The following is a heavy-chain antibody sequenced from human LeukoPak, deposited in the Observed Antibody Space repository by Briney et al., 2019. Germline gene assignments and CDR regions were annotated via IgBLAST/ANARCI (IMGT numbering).Heavy chain of an antibody. J-gene: IGHJ4*02. V-gene: IGHV4-59*01. Sequence: PSETLSLTCTVSGGSLSSYYWTWIRQPPGKGLEWIGYIYYSGSTNYNPSLKSRVTILVDTSKNQFSLKLNSVTAADTAVYYCARSGTLTGYLYWGQGALVTVSS. D-gene: IGHD3-9*01. CDR2: IYYSGST. CDR3: ARSGTLTGYLY. CDR1: GGSLSSYY.